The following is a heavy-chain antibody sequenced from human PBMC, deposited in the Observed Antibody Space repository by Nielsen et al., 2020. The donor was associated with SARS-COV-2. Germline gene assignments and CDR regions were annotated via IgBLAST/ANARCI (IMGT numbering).Heavy chain of an antibody. V-gene: IGHV1-3*01. CDR2: INAGNANT. J-gene: IGHJ6*02. Sequence: WVRQAPGQRLEWMGWINAGNANTKYSQKFQGRVTITRDTSASTAYMELSSLRSEDTAVYYCARLAGYYYGSGSPDGMDVWGQGTTVTVS. D-gene: IGHD3-10*01. CDR3: ARLAGYYYGSGSPDGMDV.